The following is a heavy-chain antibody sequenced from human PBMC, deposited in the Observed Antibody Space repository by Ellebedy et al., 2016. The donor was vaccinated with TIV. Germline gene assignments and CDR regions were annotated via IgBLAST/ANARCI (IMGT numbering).Heavy chain of an antibody. J-gene: IGHJ4*01. Sequence: AASVKVSCKASGGTFSSYAISWVRQALGQGLEWMGWISAYNGNTNYAQKLQGRVTMTRDTSTSTVYMELSSLRSEDTAVYFCARERESTCYFDYWGHGTLLTVS. D-gene: IGHD5/OR15-5a*01. V-gene: IGHV1-18*01. CDR3: ARERESTCYFDY. CDR1: GGTFSSYA. CDR2: ISAYNGNT.